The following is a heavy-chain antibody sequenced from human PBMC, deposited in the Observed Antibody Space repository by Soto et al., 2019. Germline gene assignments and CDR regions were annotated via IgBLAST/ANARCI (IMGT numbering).Heavy chain of an antibody. D-gene: IGHD3-10*01. CDR3: ARAGGGLWFGEGY. V-gene: IGHV4-34*01. J-gene: IGHJ4*02. Sequence: QVQSQQWGAGLLKPSETLSLTCAVHGGSFSNYFWTWIRQPPGKGLEWIGEVNHSGNTRYNPSLKSRVTTSRDTSKNQFSLKLSSVTAADTAVYYCARAGGGLWFGEGYWGQGALVTVSS. CDR1: GGSFSNYF. CDR2: VNHSGNT.